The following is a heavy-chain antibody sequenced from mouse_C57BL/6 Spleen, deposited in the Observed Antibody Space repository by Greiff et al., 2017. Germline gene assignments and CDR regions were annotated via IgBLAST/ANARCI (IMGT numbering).Heavy chain of an antibody. J-gene: IGHJ1*03. V-gene: IGHV1-82*01. Sequence: QVQLQQSGPELVKPGASVKISCKASGYAFSSSWMNWVKQRPGKGLEWIGRIYPGDGDTNYNGKVKGKATLTADKSSSTAYMQLSSLTSEDSAVYFCARWALYGSSYERSFDVWGTGTTVTVSS. D-gene: IGHD1-1*01. CDR3: ARWALYGSSYERSFDV. CDR2: IYPGDGDT. CDR1: GYAFSSSW.